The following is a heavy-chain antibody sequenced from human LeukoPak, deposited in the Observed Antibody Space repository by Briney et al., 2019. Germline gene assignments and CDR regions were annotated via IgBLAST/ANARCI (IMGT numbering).Heavy chain of an antibody. J-gene: IGHJ5*02. CDR1: GDSFTSHY. D-gene: IGHD1-26*01. Sequence: SETLSLTCPLSGDSFTSHYWSWIRQPPGKGLEWIGYIHHSGSTNYNPSLKSRVTISADTSKNQFSLKLSSVTAADTAVYYCARYSGTQDWFDPWGQGTLVTVSS. CDR2: IHHSGST. V-gene: IGHV4-59*11. CDR3: ARYSGTQDWFDP.